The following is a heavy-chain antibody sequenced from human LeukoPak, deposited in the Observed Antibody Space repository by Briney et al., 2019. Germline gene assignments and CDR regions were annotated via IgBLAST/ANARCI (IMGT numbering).Heavy chain of an antibody. CDR1: GFTLSSHC. CDR3: ARDYSSSSTFDS. J-gene: IGHJ4*02. Sequence: GGSLRLSCAAPGFTLSSHCMHWVRHGPGKGLVWVSRINTDGRSTSYADSVKGRFTISRDNAKNTVYLQMNSLRDEDTAIYYCARDYSSSSTFDSWGQGTLVTVSS. D-gene: IGHD6-13*01. V-gene: IGHV3-74*01. CDR2: INTDGRST.